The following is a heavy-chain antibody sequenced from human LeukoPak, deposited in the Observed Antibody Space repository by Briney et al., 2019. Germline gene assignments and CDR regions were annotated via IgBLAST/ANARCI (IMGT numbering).Heavy chain of an antibody. D-gene: IGHD6-19*01. Sequence: ASVKVSCKASGGTFTSYGISWVRQAPGQGLEWMGWISTYNGNTNYAQNLQGRVTMTTDTSTSTAYMELRSLRSDDTAVYYCAIELTVAGTSWGQGTLVTVSS. CDR1: GGTFTSYG. CDR2: ISTYNGNT. V-gene: IGHV1-18*01. CDR3: AIELTVAGTS. J-gene: IGHJ4*02.